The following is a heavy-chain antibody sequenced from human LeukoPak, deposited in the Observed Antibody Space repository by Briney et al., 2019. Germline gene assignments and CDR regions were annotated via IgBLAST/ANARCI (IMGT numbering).Heavy chain of an antibody. J-gene: IGHJ4*02. V-gene: IGHV3-15*01. Sequence: GGSLRLSCAASGFTFSNAWMSWVRQAPGKGLEWVGRIKSKTDGGTTDYAAPVKGRFTISRDDSKNTLYLQMNSLKTEDTAVYYCTTVVYNYGTYYFDYWGQGTLVTVSS. D-gene: IGHD5-18*01. CDR2: IKSKTDGGTT. CDR1: GFTFSNAW. CDR3: TTVVYNYGTYYFDY.